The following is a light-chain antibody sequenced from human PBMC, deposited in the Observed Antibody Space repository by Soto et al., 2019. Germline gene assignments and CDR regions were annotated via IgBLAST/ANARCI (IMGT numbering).Light chain of an antibody. V-gene: IGLV2-14*03. CDR3: SSFTRSSTWL. CDR2: EVS. J-gene: IGLJ3*02. Sequence: QSVLTQPASVSGSPGQSITISCTGASSDVGGYNYVSWYQQHPGKAPKLMIYEVSNRPSGTSYRFSGSKFGNTASLTISGLQAEDEADYYCSSFTRSSTWLFGGGTKLTVL. CDR1: SSDVGGYNY.